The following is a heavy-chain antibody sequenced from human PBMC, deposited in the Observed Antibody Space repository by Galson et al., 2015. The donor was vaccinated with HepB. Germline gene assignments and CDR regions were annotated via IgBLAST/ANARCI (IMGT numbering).Heavy chain of an antibody. J-gene: IGHJ4*02. CDR3: GKCTSRSGCFGLHLEY. Sequence: SLRLSCAASGFIFSKYAMNWVRQAPGKGLEWVSIISGGAGDTYSKYAASVKGRFAISRDNSKNILYLEMKSLRDEDTAVYYCGKCTSRSGCFGLHLEYWGQGTLVTVSS. V-gene: IGHV3-23*01. CDR2: ISGGAGDT. D-gene: IGHD6-25*01. CDR1: GFIFSKYA.